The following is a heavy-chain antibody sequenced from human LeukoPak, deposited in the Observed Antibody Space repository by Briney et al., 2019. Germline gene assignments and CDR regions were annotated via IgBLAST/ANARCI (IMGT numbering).Heavy chain of an antibody. Sequence: PGGSLRLSCAASGLTVRSNYMSWVRQAPVKGLEWVSVLYSDGNIYYADSVKGRFTISRDNSKNTLYLQMNSLRPEDTAVYYCARTMVVGSTDAFDIWGQGTMVTVSS. CDR2: LYSDGNI. CDR1: GLTVRSNY. J-gene: IGHJ3*02. CDR3: ARTMVVGSTDAFDI. D-gene: IGHD3-22*01. V-gene: IGHV3-53*01.